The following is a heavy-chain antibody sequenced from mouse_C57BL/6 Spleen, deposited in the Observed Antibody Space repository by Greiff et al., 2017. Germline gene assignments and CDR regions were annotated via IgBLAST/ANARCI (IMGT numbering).Heavy chain of an antibody. CDR3: GEYYSNLYLDD. CDR2: ISSGSSTI. D-gene: IGHD2-5*01. V-gene: IGHV5-17*01. Sequence: EVKLVQSGGGLVKPGGSLKLSCAASGFTFSDYGMHWVRQAPEKGLEWVAYISSGSSTIYYADTVKGRITISRDNANNTLFLQMTSLRSEDAAVYYCGEYYSNLYLDDWGTGTTVTVSS. J-gene: IGHJ1*03. CDR1: GFTFSDYG.